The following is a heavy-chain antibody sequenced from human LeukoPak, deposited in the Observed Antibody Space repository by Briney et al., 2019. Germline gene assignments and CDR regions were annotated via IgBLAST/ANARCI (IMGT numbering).Heavy chain of an antibody. Sequence: SDTLSLTCTVSGGSISSYYWSWIRQPAGKGLEWIGRIYSSGSTNYNPSLKSRVTMSVDTSKNQFSLKLSSVTAADTAVYYCARVYYYGSSGAFDYWGQGTLVTVSS. CDR1: GGSISSYY. CDR2: IYSSGST. J-gene: IGHJ4*02. D-gene: IGHD3-22*01. V-gene: IGHV4-4*07. CDR3: ARVYYYGSSGAFDY.